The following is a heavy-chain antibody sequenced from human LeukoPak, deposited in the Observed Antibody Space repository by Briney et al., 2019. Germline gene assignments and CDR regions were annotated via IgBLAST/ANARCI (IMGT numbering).Heavy chain of an antibody. D-gene: IGHD6-19*01. J-gene: IGHJ4*02. V-gene: IGHV1-46*01. CDR3: AMRPYVNSGWYFDY. Sequence: ASVKVSCRASGYTFTSYYMHWVRQAPGQGLEWMGIINPSGGSTSYAQKFQGRVTMTRDTSMSTVYMELGSLRSEDTAVYYCAMRPYVNSGWYFDYWGQGTLVTVSS. CDR1: GYTFTSYY. CDR2: INPSGGST.